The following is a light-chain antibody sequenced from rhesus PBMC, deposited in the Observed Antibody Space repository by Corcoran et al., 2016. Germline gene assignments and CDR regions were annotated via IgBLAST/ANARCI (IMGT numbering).Light chain of an antibody. CDR3: RQSFGVPPT. Sequence: DIQMTQSPSSLSASVGDRVTITCRASENVNNHLNWYQQKPGKAPKVLIYKASNLQGGVPSRFSGSGSGTDYTFTISSLQPADFSTYYCRQSFGVPPTFGGGTKVELK. CDR2: KAS. V-gene: IGKV1-74*01. CDR1: ENVNNH. J-gene: IGKJ4*01.